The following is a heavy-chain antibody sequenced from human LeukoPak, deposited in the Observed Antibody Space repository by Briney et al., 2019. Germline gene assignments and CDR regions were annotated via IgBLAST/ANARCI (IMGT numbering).Heavy chain of an antibody. V-gene: IGHV4-30-4*08. CDR2: IYYSGST. D-gene: IGHD6-13*01. CDR3: PSLRLSSWSPGPYYFDY. Sequence: SETLSLTCTVSGGSISSGDYYWSWIRQPPGKGLEWIGYIYYSGSTYYNPSLKSRVTISVDTSKNQFSLKLSSVTAADTAVYYCPSLRLSSWSPGPYYFDYWGQGTLVTVSS. J-gene: IGHJ4*02. CDR1: GGSISSGDYY.